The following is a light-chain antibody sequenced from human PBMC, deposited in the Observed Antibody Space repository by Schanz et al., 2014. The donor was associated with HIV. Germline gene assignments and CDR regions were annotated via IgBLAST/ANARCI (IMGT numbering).Light chain of an antibody. J-gene: IGLJ3*02. CDR2: EVS. CDR3: CSYAGRSTVV. V-gene: IGLV2-23*02. Sequence: QSALTQPASVSGSPGQSITISCTGTRNDVGYYNLVSWYQQLPGNAPKFLIYEVSKRPSGVSHRFSGSKSGNTASLTISGLQAEDEAEYFCCSYAGRSTVVFGGGTKLTVL. CDR1: RNDVGYYNL.